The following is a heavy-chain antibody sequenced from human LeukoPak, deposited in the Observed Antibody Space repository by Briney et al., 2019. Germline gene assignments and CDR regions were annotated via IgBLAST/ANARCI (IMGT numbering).Heavy chain of an antibody. J-gene: IGHJ4*02. D-gene: IGHD2-2*01. CDR1: GYTFTTFY. Sequence: AAVKVSCKPSGYTFTTFYMHWVRPAPGQGREWMGVLNPSGGSASYAQRLQCRVTMTRDTSTTAVYMELSSLRSEDTAIYYSARASSSGRRFDYWGQGSLVTVSS. CDR2: LNPSGGSA. CDR3: ARASSSGRRFDY. V-gene: IGHV1-46*01.